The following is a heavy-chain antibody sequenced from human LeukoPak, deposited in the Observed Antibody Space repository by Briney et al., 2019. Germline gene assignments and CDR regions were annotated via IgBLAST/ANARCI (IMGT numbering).Heavy chain of an antibody. Sequence: SQTLSLTCAISGDSVSSNSVAWNWIRQSPSRGLEWLGRTYYRSKWYNDYAVSVKSRITINPDTSKNQFSLQLNSVTPEDTAVYYCARDIVVVPAAPYYFDYWGQGTLVTVSS. CDR2: TYYRSKWYN. CDR3: ARDIVVVPAAPYYFDY. CDR1: GDSVSSNSVA. V-gene: IGHV6-1*01. D-gene: IGHD2-2*01. J-gene: IGHJ4*02.